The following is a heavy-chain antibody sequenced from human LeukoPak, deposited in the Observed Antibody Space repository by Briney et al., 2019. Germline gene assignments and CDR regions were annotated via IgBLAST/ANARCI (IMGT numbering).Heavy chain of an antibody. CDR2: IYSGGST. V-gene: IGHV3-53*01. CDR1: GFTVSSNY. D-gene: IGHD6-13*01. J-gene: IGHJ4*02. Sequence: GGSLRLSCAASGFTVSSNYMSWVRQAPGKGLEWVSVIYSGGSTYYADSVKGRFTISRDNSKNTLYLQMNSLRAEDTAVYYCARDGGGDSSSWYSVFDYWGQGALVTVSS. CDR3: ARDGGGDSSSWYSVFDY.